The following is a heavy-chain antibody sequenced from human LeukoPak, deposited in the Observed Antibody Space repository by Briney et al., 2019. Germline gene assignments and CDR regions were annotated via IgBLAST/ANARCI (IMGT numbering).Heavy chain of an antibody. V-gene: IGHV3-30*18. D-gene: IGHD1-1*01. CDR2: ISYDGTNK. CDR3: AKESFRGLQLVVSYFDH. J-gene: IGHJ4*02. Sequence: GGSLRLSCAASGFTFSNYGMHWVRQAPGKGLEWVAVISYDGTNKNYADFLKGRFTISRDNSENTLYLQMNSLRAEDTAVYYCAKESFRGLQLVVSYFDHWGQGTLVTVSS. CDR1: GFTFSNYG.